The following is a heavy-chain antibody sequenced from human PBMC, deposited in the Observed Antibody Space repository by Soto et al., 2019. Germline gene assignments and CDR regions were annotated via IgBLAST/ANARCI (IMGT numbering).Heavy chain of an antibody. CDR3: ARVAPPPSGYYLYYYYMDV. V-gene: IGHV4-59*01. J-gene: IGHJ6*03. Sequence: QVQLQESGPGLVKPSETLSLTCTVSGGSISSYYWSWIRQPPGKGLEWIGYIYYSGSTNYNPSLKSRVTISVDTAKNQFSMKLSSVTAADTAVYYCARVAPPPSGYYLYYYYMDVWGKGTTVTVSS. CDR2: IYYSGST. D-gene: IGHD3-3*01. CDR1: GGSISSYY.